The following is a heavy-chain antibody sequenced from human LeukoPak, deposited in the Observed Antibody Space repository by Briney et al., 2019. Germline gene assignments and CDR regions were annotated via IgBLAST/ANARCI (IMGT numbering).Heavy chain of an antibody. V-gene: IGHV4-59*01. D-gene: IGHD3-10*01. CDR1: GGSISSYY. J-gene: IGHJ5*02. Sequence: SETLSLTCTVSGGSISSYYWSWIRQSPGKGLECIGYIHYTGSTNYNPSLKSRVTMSVETSKNQFSLKLKSVTAADTAVYYCARGGYYGSGNDFGFDPWGQGTLVTVSS. CDR2: IHYTGST. CDR3: ARGGYYGSGNDFGFDP.